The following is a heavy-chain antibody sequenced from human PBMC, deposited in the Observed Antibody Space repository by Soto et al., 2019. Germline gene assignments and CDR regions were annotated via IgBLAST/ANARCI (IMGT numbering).Heavy chain of an antibody. V-gene: IGHV3-23*01. CDR1: GFTFSSYA. D-gene: IGHD6-13*01. CDR2: ISGRGGST. J-gene: IGHJ4*02. Sequence: GGSLRLSCAASGFTFSSYAMSWVRQAPGKGLEWVSAISGRGGSTYYADSVKGRFTISRDNSKKTRYLQMNSLRAEDTDVYYCAKGKIGEAADGAFDYWGQGTLVTVSS. CDR3: AKGKIGEAADGAFDY.